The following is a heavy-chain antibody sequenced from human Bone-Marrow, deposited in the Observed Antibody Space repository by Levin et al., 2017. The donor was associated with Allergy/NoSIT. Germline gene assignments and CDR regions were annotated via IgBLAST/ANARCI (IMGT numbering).Heavy chain of an antibody. J-gene: IGHJ4*02. CDR2: IYYSGST. D-gene: IGHD3-9*01. CDR1: GGSINSGDSY. CDR3: ARLSLTFYDILTGYYSPIGTFAY. Sequence: SETLSLTCNVSGGSINSGDSYWSWIRQPPGKGLEWIGYIYYSGSTYYNPSLKSRITISIDTSKSQFSLQLSSVAAADTAVYYCARLSLTFYDILTGYYSPIGTFAYWGQGTLVTVSS. V-gene: IGHV4-30-4*01.